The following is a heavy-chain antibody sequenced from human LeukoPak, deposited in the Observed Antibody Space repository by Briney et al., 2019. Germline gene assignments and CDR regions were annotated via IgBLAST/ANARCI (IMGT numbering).Heavy chain of an antibody. J-gene: IGHJ4*02. CDR3: ARRGGRNGWGDFDY. D-gene: IGHD3-10*01. CDR1: GFSFNNHA. CDR2: ISVSGDST. V-gene: IGHV3-23*01. Sequence: GGSLRLSCAASGFSFNNHAMNWVRQAPGKGLEWVSTISVSGDSTFYADSVQGRFTISRDTSRNSLSLRMNSLSAEDTAVYFCARRGGRNGWGDFDYWGQGTLVTVSS.